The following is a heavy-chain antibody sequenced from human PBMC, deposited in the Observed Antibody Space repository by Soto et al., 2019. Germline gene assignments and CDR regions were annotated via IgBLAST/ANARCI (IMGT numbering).Heavy chain of an antibody. CDR1: GGSFSGYY. D-gene: IGHD3-22*01. J-gene: IGHJ4*02. Sequence: SETLSLTCAVYGGSFSGYYWTWIRQPPGKGLEWVGEINHSGSTNYNPSLKSRVTISVDTSKNQFSLKLSSVTAADTAVYYCARDNGRENYYDSSGYWYYFDYWGQGTLVTVS. V-gene: IGHV4-34*01. CDR3: ARDNGRENYYDSSGYWYYFDY. CDR2: INHSGST.